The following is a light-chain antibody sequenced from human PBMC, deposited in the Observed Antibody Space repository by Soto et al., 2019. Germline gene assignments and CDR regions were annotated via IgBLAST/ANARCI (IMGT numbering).Light chain of an antibody. CDR1: SSDVGGYNY. Sequence: QSALTQPPSASGSPGQSVTISCTGTSSDVGGYNYVSWYQQHPGKAPKLMIYEVSKRPSGVPDRFSGSKSGNTASLTVSGLQAEDEADYYCSSYAGSNGANYVFGTGTKLTVL. V-gene: IGLV2-8*01. CDR3: SSYAGSNGANYV. J-gene: IGLJ1*01. CDR2: EVS.